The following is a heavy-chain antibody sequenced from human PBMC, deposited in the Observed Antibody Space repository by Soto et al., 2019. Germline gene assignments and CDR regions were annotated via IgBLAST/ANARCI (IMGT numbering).Heavy chain of an antibody. Sequence: ASVKVSCKASGFTFTSSATQWVRQARGQRLEWIGWIVVGSGNTNYAQKFQERVTITRDMSTSTAYMELSSLRSEDAAVYYCAAVEGTYYDFWSGYAGGGYYMDVWGKGTTVTVSS. D-gene: IGHD3-3*01. CDR3: AAVEGTYYDFWSGYAGGGYYMDV. J-gene: IGHJ6*03. CDR2: IVVGSGNT. CDR1: GFTFTSSA. V-gene: IGHV1-58*02.